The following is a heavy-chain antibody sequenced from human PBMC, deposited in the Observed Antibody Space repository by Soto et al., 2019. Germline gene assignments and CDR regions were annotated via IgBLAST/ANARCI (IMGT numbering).Heavy chain of an antibody. CDR3: ARASGYGSAASATHYLDY. V-gene: IGHV3-7*01. CDR2: RKMDASEK. J-gene: IGHJ4*01. CDR1: GFTFGMYW. D-gene: IGHD3-10*01. Sequence: GGSLRLCCAASGFTFGMYWMSWVGQAPGKGMEWLATRKMDASEKKYVDSVKGRFTMSRDNAKNSLYVQMDSLRAEDTAVYSCARASGYGSAASATHYLDYWGHGTLVTVSS.